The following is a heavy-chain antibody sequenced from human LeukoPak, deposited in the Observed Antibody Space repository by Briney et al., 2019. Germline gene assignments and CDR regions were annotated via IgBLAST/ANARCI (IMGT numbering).Heavy chain of an antibody. CDR3: ARAVWGSYRYDPFDY. Sequence: PGRSLRLSCAASGFTFSSYGMHWVRQAPGKGLEWVAVISYDGSNKYYADSVKGRFTISRDNAKNSLYLQMNSLRAEDTAVYYCARAVWGSYRYDPFDYWGQGTLVTVSS. D-gene: IGHD3-16*02. V-gene: IGHV3-30*03. J-gene: IGHJ4*02. CDR1: GFTFSSYG. CDR2: ISYDGSNK.